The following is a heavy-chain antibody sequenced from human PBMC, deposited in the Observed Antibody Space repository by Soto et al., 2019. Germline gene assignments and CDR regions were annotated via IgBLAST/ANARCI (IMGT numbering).Heavy chain of an antibody. CDR2: IYSGGST. J-gene: IGHJ4*02. V-gene: IGHV3-66*01. CDR1: GFTVSSNY. CDR3: ARGGSYGGNSEGEIDY. D-gene: IGHD4-17*01. Sequence: EVQLVESGGGLVQPGGSLRLSCAASGFTVSSNYMSWVRQAPGKGLEWVSVIYSGGSTYYADSVKGRFTISRDKSKNTLYLKMNSLRAEDTAVYYCARGGSYGGNSEGEIDYWGQGTLVTVSS.